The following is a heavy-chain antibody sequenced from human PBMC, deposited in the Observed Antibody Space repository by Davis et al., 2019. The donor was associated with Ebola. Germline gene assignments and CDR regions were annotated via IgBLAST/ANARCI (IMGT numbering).Heavy chain of an antibody. V-gene: IGHV3-66*01. CDR2: IYSGGNT. D-gene: IGHD6-13*01. CDR3: ATRHIAAPQ. J-gene: IGHJ4*02. CDR1: GFTVGNNY. Sequence: PGGSLRLSCVASGFTVGNNYMTWVRQAPGKGLEWVSLIYSGGNTKDADSVKGRFTISRDSSKNTLYLQMNSLRVEDTAAYYCATRHIAAPQWGQGTLVTVSS.